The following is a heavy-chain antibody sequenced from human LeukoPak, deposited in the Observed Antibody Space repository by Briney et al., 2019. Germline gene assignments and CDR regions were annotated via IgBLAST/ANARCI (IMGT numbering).Heavy chain of an antibody. J-gene: IGHJ6*02. V-gene: IGHV7-4-1*02. CDR2: INTNTGNP. Sequence: GESLRLSCAASGFTFSSYAMDWVRQAPGQGLEWMGWINTNTGNPTYAQGFTGRFVFSLDTSVSTAYLQISSLKAEDTAVYYCARYYDSSPYGMDVWGQGTTVTVSS. CDR3: ARYYDSSPYGMDV. CDR1: GFTFSSYA. D-gene: IGHD3-22*01.